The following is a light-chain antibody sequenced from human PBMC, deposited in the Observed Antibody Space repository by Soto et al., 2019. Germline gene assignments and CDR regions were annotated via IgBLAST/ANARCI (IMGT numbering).Light chain of an antibody. CDR1: SSDVGGYNY. V-gene: IGLV2-14*01. CDR3: SSYTGSSTRYV. J-gene: IGLJ1*01. Sequence: QSVLTQPASVSGAPGQSITISCTGTSSDVGGYNYVSWYQQHPGKAHKLMIYGVTNRPSGVSNRFSGSKSGNTASLTISGLQAEDEADYYCSSYTGSSTRYVFGTGTKVTVL. CDR2: GVT.